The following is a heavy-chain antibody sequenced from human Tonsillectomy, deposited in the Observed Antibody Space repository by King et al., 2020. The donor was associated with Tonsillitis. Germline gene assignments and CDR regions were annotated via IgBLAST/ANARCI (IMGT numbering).Heavy chain of an antibody. CDR2: ISGSGVST. CDR1: GFTFSSYA. D-gene: IGHD3-9*01. V-gene: IGHV3-23*04. J-gene: IGHJ3*02. Sequence: VQLVESGGGLVQPGGSLRLSCAASGFTFSSYAMTWVRQTPGKGLEWVSTISGSGVSTYYADSVKGRFTISRDNSKNTLYLQMNSLRPEDTAVYYCAKDRTARFYDVLTGYLDAFDIWGQGTMVTVSS. CDR3: AKDRTARFYDVLTGYLDAFDI.